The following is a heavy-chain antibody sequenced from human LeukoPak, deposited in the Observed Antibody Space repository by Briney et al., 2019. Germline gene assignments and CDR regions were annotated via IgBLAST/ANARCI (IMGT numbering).Heavy chain of an antibody. CDR3: AKDNRGVEQWLVPRNDY. D-gene: IGHD6-19*01. V-gene: IGHV3-23*01. Sequence: GGSLRLSCAASGFTFSSYAMSWVRQAPGKGLEWVSAISGSGGGTYYADSVKGRFTISRDNSKNTLHLQMDSLGAEDTAVYCCAKDNRGVEQWLVPRNDYWGQGTLVTVSS. CDR1: GFTFSSYA. CDR2: ISGSGGGT. J-gene: IGHJ4*02.